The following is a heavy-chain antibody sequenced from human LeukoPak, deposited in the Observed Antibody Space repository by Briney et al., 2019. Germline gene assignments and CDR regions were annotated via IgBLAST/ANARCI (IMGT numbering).Heavy chain of an antibody. CDR1: GGTFSSYA. CDR3: ARGAPSGWYPYYYYYYMDV. D-gene: IGHD6-19*01. CDR2: IIPIFGTA. V-gene: IGHV1-69*05. J-gene: IGHJ6*03. Sequence: SVKVSCKXSGGTFSSYAISWVRQAPGQGLEWMGRIIPIFGTANYAQKFQGRVTITTDESTSTAYMELSSLRSEDTAVYYCARGAPSGWYPYYYYYYMDVWGTGTTVTVSS.